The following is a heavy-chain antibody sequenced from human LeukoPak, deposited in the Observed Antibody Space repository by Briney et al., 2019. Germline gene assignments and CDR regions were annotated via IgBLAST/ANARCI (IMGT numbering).Heavy chain of an antibody. J-gene: IGHJ5*02. Sequence: SGTLSLSCAVSGESLSNYYWSWIRQPPGKGLEWVGKINHNGSTNYNPSLKSRITISVDTSKSHFSLKLSSVTAADPAVYYCARYSSSWLINWFDPWGQGTLVTVSS. V-gene: IGHV4-34*01. CDR1: GESLSNYY. D-gene: IGHD6-13*01. CDR3: ARYSSSWLINWFDP. CDR2: INHNGST.